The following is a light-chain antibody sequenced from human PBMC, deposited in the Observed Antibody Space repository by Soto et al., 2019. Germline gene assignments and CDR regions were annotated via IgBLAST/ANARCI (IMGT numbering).Light chain of an antibody. V-gene: IGKV3-20*01. CDR2: GAS. Sequence: EIGLTPYPGTLSLSIGDRATLSCRASQSLTNKYLAWYRQKPGQAPRLLIYGASSRATGIPDRFSGSGSGTDFTLAINRLEPEDSTVYYCQQYYSSPRTFGRGTKVDI. CDR3: QQYYSSPRT. J-gene: IGKJ4*01. CDR1: QSLTNKY.